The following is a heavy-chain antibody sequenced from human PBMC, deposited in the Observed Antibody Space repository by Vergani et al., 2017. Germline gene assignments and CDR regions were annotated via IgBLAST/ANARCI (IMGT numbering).Heavy chain of an antibody. Sequence: EVQLVESGGGLVQPGRSLRLSCAASGFTFDDYVMHWVRQAPGKGLEWVSGISWNSGSIGHADSVKGRFTISRDNAKNSLYRQMNSLRAEDTAVYYCAKVKHSPLKANWGSSSRKIVENDWYFDLWGRGTLVTVSS. CDR1: GFTFDDYV. J-gene: IGHJ2*01. CDR2: ISWNSGSI. V-gene: IGHV3-9*01. CDR3: AKVKHSPLKANWGSSSRKIVENDWYFDL. D-gene: IGHD7-27*01.